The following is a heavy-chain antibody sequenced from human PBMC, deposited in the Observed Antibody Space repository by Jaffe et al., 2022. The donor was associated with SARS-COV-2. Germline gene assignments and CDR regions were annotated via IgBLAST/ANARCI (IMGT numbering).Heavy chain of an antibody. J-gene: IGHJ5*02. CDR2: IYYSGST. Sequence: QLQLQESGPGLVKPSETLSLTCTVSGGSISSSSYYWGWIRQPPGKGLEWIGSIYYSGSTYYNPSLKSRVTISVDTSKNQFSLKLSSVTAADTAVYYCARLTQGYYYGSGSYENWFDPWGQGTLVTVSS. CDR1: GGSISSSSYY. V-gene: IGHV4-39*01. D-gene: IGHD3-10*01. CDR3: ARLTQGYYYGSGSYENWFDP.